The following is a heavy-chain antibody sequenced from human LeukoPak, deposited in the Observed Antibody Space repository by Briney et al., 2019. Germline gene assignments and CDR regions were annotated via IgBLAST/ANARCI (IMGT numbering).Heavy chain of an antibody. Sequence: ASVKVSCKASGYTFTGYYMHWVRQAPGQGLEWMGWINPNSGGTNYAQKFQGRVTMTSDTSISTAYMELSRLRSDDTAVYYCARDRKGSGSRFDPWGQGTLVTVSS. CDR2: INPNSGGT. CDR3: ARDRKGSGSRFDP. D-gene: IGHD2-15*01. V-gene: IGHV1-2*02. CDR1: GYTFTGYY. J-gene: IGHJ5*02.